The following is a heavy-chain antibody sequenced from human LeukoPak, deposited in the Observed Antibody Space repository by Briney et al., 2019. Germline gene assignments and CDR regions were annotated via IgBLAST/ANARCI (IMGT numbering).Heavy chain of an antibody. D-gene: IGHD2-21*02. CDR1: GGSVSSGSYY. CDR2: IYYSGST. Sequence: SETLSLTCTVSGGSVSSGSYYWSWIRQPPGKGLEWIGYIYYSGSTYYNPSLKSRVTISVDTSKNQFSLKLSSVTAADTAVYYCASIVVVTAMAEEPGFDNWGQGTLVTVSS. J-gene: IGHJ4*02. V-gene: IGHV4-30-4*08. CDR3: ASIVVVTAMAEEPGFDN.